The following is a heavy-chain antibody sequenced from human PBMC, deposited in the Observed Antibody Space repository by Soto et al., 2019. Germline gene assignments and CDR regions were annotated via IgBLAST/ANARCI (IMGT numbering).Heavy chain of an antibody. J-gene: IGHJ4*02. Sequence: PSETLSLTCAVSGGSISSGGYSWSWIRQPPGKGLEWIGYIYHSGSTYYNPSLESRVTISVDRSKNQFSLKLSSVTAADTAVYYCARSPATGYLDYWGQGTLVTVSS. CDR3: ARSPATGYLDY. D-gene: IGHD3-9*01. CDR1: GGSISSGGYS. CDR2: IYHSGST. V-gene: IGHV4-30-2*01.